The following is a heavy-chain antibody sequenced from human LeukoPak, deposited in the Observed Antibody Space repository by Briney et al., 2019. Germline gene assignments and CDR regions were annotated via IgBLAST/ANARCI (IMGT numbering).Heavy chain of an antibody. CDR3: SKKGQNGDYGKPD. CDR2: IYSGGNT. CDR1: GFTVSSNY. D-gene: IGHD4-17*01. V-gene: IGHV3-53*01. Sequence: GGSLRLSCAASGFTVSSNYMSWVRQAPGKGLEWVSVIYSGGNTYYADSVKGRFTISRDNSRSTLYLQMNGLRAEDTAVYYCSKKGQNGDYGKPDWGQGTLVTVSS. J-gene: IGHJ4*02.